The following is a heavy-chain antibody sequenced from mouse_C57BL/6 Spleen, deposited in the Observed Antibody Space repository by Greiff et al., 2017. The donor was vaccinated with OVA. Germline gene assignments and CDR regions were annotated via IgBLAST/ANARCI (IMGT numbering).Heavy chain of an antibody. D-gene: IGHD2-4*01. J-gene: IGHJ3*01. CDR2: IHPNSGST. Sequence: QVQLQQPGAELVKPGASVKLSCKASGYTFTSYWMHWVKQRPGQGLEWIGMIHPNSGSTNYNEKFKSKATLTVDKSSSTAYMHLSSLTSEDSAVXDCAGLEIYYDYDGKDDRFAYWGQGTLVTVSA. CDR3: AGLEIYYDYDGKDDRFAY. CDR1: GYTFTSYW. V-gene: IGHV1-64*01.